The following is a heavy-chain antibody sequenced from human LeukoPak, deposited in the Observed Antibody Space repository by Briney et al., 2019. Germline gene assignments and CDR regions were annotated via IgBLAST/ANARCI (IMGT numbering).Heavy chain of an antibody. D-gene: IGHD1-26*01. CDR1: GPTFSNYA. CDR2: INANGGYT. V-gene: IGHV3-23*01. Sequence: PGGSLRLSCSASGPTFSNYAMSWVRQAPGKGLEWVSGINANGGYTYNADSVKGRFTISRDNSKNTLSLQMDSLRAEDTAIYYCAKQRGIYLDFDYWGQGTLVTVSS. J-gene: IGHJ4*02. CDR3: AKQRGIYLDFDY.